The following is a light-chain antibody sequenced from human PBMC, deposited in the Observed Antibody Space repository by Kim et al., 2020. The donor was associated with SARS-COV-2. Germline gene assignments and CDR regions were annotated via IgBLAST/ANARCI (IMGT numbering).Light chain of an antibody. CDR1: SSDVDNYGF. CDR3: SSHTSTNTSV. CDR2: NVD. Sequence: GQSITISCTGNSSDVDNYGFVSWYQQHPDKAPKFLIYNVDTRPSGISTRFSASKSANSASLTISGLQPEDEALYFCSSHTSTNTSVFGGGTKVTVL. V-gene: IGLV2-14*03. J-gene: IGLJ3*02.